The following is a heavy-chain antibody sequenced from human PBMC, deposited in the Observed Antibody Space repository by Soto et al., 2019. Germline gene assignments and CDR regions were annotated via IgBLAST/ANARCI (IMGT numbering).Heavy chain of an antibody. CDR1: GGSFSGYY. CDR2: INHSGST. Sequence: SETLSLTCAVYGGSFSGYYWSWIRQPPGKGLEWIGEINHSGSTNYNPSLKSRVTISVDTSKDQFSLKLSSVTAADTAVYYCASRYPPRNWFDPWGQGTLVTVSS. V-gene: IGHV4-34*01. J-gene: IGHJ5*02. CDR3: ASRYPPRNWFDP. D-gene: IGHD3-9*01.